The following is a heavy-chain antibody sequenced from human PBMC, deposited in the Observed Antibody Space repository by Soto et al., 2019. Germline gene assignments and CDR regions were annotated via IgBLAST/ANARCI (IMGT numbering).Heavy chain of an antibody. J-gene: IGHJ4*02. V-gene: IGHV3-23*01. CDR2: ISGSGASI. D-gene: IGHD6-19*01. Sequence: GGSLRLSCAASGFTFSTYAMSWVRQAPGKGLEWVSGISGSGASIYYGDSVKGRFTISRDNSKNSLYLQMNSLRADDTAVYYCARELRTASVTGRGDFDYWGQGTLVTVSS. CDR1: GFTFSTYA. CDR3: ARELRTASVTGRGDFDY.